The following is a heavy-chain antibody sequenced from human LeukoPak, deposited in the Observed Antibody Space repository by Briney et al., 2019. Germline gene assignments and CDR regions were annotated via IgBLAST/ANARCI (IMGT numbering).Heavy chain of an antibody. Sequence: ASVKVSCKASGYTFTGYYLHWVRQAPGQGLEWMRRINPNSGGTNYAQKFQGRVTMTRDTSISTAYMELSRLTSDDTAVYYCAREWVSPDYWGQGTLVTVSS. CDR2: INPNSGGT. CDR1: GYTFTGYY. J-gene: IGHJ4*02. CDR3: AREWVSPDY. D-gene: IGHD6-13*01. V-gene: IGHV1-2*06.